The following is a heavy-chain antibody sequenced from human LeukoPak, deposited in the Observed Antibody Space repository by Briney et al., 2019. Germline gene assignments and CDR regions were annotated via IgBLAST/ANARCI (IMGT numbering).Heavy chain of an antibody. CDR2: ISYDGSNK. CDR1: GFTFSSYG. D-gene: IGHD4-23*01. V-gene: IGHV3-30*03. J-gene: IGHJ4*02. Sequence: GGSLRLSCAASGFTFSSYGMHWVRQAPGKGLEWVAVISYDGSNKYYADSVKGRFTISRDNSKNTLYLQMNSLRAEDTAVYYCARRAGGYSHPYDYWGQGILVTVSS. CDR3: ARRAGGYSHPYDY.